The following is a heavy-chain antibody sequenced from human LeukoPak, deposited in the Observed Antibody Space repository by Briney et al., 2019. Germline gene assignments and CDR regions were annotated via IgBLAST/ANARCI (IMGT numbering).Heavy chain of an antibody. CDR1: GFTFSSYA. J-gene: IGHJ4*02. CDR3: AKALRGGYSYGSYYFDY. Sequence: PGGSLRLSCAASGFTFSSYAMSWVRQAPGKGLEWVSAISGSGGSTYYADSVKGRFTISRDNSKNSLYLQMNSLRAEDTALYYCAKALRGGYSYGSYYFDYWGRGTLVTVSS. CDR2: ISGSGGST. V-gene: IGHV3-23*01. D-gene: IGHD5-18*01.